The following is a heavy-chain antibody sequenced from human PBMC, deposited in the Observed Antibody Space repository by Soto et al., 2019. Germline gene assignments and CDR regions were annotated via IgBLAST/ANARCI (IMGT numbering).Heavy chain of an antibody. J-gene: IGHJ5*02. D-gene: IGHD5-12*01. CDR1: GYTFTNYA. CDR3: ARAPLYSKTWQGLFDP. V-gene: IGHV1-3*01. CDR2: IDAGRCDT. Sequence: GASVKVSCKASGYTFTNYAIHWVRQAPGQRLECMGWIDAGRCDTRHSQKFQGRVTITRDTAASTVYMELSSLTYEDTAVYFCARAPLYSKTWQGLFDPWGQGTLVTVSS.